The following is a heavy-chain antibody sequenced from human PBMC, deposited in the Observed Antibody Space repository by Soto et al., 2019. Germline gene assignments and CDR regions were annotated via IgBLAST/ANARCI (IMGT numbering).Heavy chain of an antibody. Sequence: ASVKVSCKASGCTFTTYAMQWVRQAPGQRLEWMGWVNPANGNTRYSQNFQGRVTITRDTSATTAYMELSSLRSEDTAVYYCARENYESTGYYPLAYWGQGTQVTVS. CDR2: VNPANGNT. CDR1: GCTFTTYA. J-gene: IGHJ4*02. D-gene: IGHD3-22*01. V-gene: IGHV1-3*01. CDR3: ARENYESTGYYPLAY.